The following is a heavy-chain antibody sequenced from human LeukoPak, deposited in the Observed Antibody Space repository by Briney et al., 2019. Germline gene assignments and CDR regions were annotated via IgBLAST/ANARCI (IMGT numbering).Heavy chain of an antibody. D-gene: IGHD3-10*01. CDR3: AKIRGPLWFGESSDY. CDR1: GFTFSSYA. J-gene: IGHJ4*02. CDR2: ISGSGGST. V-gene: IGHV3-23*01. Sequence: GGSLRLSCAASGFTFSSYAMSWVRQAPGKGLEWVSAISGSGGSTYYADSVKGRFTISRDNSKNTLYLQMNSLRAEDTAVYYCAKIRGPLWFGESSDYWGQGTLVTVSS.